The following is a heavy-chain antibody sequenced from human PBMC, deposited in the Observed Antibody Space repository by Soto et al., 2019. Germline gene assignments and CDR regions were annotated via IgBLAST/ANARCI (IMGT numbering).Heavy chain of an antibody. CDR3: AAGETTESRYYYYGMDV. D-gene: IGHD4-4*01. CDR2: IVVGSGNT. V-gene: IGHV1-58*01. CDR1: GFTFTSSA. Sequence: QMQLVQSGPEVKKPGTSVKVSCKASGFTFTSSAVQWVRQARGQRREWIGWIVVGSGNTNYAQKFQERVTITRDMSTSTAYMELSSLRSEDTAVYYCAAGETTESRYYYYGMDVWGQGTTVTVSS. J-gene: IGHJ6*02.